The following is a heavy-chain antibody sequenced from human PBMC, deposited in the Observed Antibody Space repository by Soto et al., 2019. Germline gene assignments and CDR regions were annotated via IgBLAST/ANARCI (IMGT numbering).Heavy chain of an antibody. CDR2: HIPMFGST. V-gene: IGHV1-69*18. J-gene: IGHJ4*02. CDR1: GGTFSGAG. Sequence: QVHLVQSGAEVRQPGSSVRVSCKASGGTFSGAGVSWVRQAPGQGLEWMGNHIPMFGSTNYAEKFQGRLTISADAPATTAKRDRGSLRSDDTAFYYWARGDGSNYYFDYGARGALAPVSP. D-gene: IGHD3-16*01. CDR3: ARGDGSNYYFDY.